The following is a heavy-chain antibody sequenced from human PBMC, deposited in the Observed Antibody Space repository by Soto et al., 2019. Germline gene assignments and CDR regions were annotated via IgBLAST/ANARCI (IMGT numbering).Heavy chain of an antibody. CDR1: GGSISSYY. CDR2: IFYSGST. Sequence: QVQLQASGPGLVKPSETLSLTCTVSGGSISSYYWSWIRQPPGKGLEWIGYIFYSGSTNYNPSLKSRVTISVDTSKNQFSLKLSSVTAAATAVYYCARRYSSSFDFWGQGTLVTVSS. V-gene: IGHV4-59*08. J-gene: IGHJ4*02. D-gene: IGHD6-13*01. CDR3: ARRYSSSFDF.